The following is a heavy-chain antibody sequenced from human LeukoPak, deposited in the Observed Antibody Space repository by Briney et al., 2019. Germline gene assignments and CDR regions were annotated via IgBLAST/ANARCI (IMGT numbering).Heavy chain of an antibody. CDR2: INTDGSNT. V-gene: IGHV3-74*01. CDR1: GFTFTSYW. Sequence: GGSLRLSCAASGFTFTSYWMHWVRQAPGKGLVWVSRINTDGSNTSYADSVKGRFTISRDNAKNTLYLQMNSLRAEDTAVYYCARPSGSYPWFDPWGQGTLVTVSS. CDR3: ARPSGSYPWFDP. D-gene: IGHD1-26*01. J-gene: IGHJ5*02.